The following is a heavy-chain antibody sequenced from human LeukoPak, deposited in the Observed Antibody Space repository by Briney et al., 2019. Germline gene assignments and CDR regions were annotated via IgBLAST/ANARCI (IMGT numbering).Heavy chain of an antibody. J-gene: IGHJ4*02. Sequence: ASVKVSCKASGYTFTGYYMHWVRQAPGQGLEWMGWINPNSGGTNYAQKFQGWVTMTRDTPISTAYMELSRLRSDDTAVYYCARDRGDWGSDYWGQGTLVTVSS. D-gene: IGHD3/OR15-3a*01. CDR2: INPNSGGT. CDR1: GYTFTGYY. CDR3: ARDRGDWGSDY. V-gene: IGHV1-2*04.